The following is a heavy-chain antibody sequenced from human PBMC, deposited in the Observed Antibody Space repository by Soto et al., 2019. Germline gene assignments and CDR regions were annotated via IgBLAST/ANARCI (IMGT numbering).Heavy chain of an antibody. Sequence: ASVKVSCKASGYTFTNYVIHWVRQAPGQRLEWMGWINAGNGDTKYSQKLQGRVTTSRDTSASTAYMELSRLKSEDTAMYYCARATVYQPPIKSYFYGMDVWGQGTTVTAP. CDR3: ARATVYQPPIKSYFYGMDV. J-gene: IGHJ6*02. CDR2: INAGNGDT. D-gene: IGHD2-8*01. V-gene: IGHV1-3*01. CDR1: GYTFTNYV.